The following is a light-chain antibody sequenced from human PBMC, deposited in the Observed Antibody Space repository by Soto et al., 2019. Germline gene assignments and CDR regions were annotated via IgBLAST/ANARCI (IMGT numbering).Light chain of an antibody. J-gene: IGKJ1*01. Sequence: IVMTQSPVTLSVSPGERATLSCRASQSVSSNLAWYQQKPGQAPRLLIYGASTGATDIPGRFSGSGSGTEFTLTISSLQSEDFAVYCCQQYNNWPRTFGQGTKVEIK. CDR3: QQYNNWPRT. V-gene: IGKV3-15*01. CDR1: QSVSSN. CDR2: GAS.